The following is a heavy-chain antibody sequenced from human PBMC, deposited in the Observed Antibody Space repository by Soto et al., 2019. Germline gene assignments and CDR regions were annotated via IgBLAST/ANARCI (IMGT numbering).Heavy chain of an antibody. CDR1: GYTFTSFY. J-gene: IGHJ6*02. D-gene: IGHD6-13*01. CDR2: INPSGGIT. Sequence: QMQLVQSGAEVKRPGASVRVSCKSSGYTFTSFYIHWVRQAPGQGLEWMGIINPSGGITNFAQRCQGRVTVTRDMSTITNYMELSSLKSDDTAVYYCASSPAFSSSWYGIPPDPSHGMDVWGQGTTVTVS. V-gene: IGHV1-46*01. CDR3: ASSPAFSSSWYGIPPDPSHGMDV.